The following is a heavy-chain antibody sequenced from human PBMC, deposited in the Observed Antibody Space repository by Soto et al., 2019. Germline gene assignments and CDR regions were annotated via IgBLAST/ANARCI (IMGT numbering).Heavy chain of an antibody. V-gene: IGHV1-18*01. CDR2: ISPYSGNT. Sequence: QVQLVQSGDEVRKPGSSVKVSCKASGYIFVNYGIAWVRQAPGQGLEWMGWISPYSGNTHYASKVQGRLTMTTDTSTSTTSIDLGSLTSADTAVYYCAMVDNFVTPTTQDVWGQGTTVTVSS. CDR1: GYIFVNYG. CDR3: AMVDNFVTPTTQDV. J-gene: IGHJ6*02. D-gene: IGHD3-16*02.